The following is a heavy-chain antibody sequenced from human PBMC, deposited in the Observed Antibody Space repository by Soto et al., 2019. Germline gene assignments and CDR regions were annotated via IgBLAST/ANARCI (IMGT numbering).Heavy chain of an antibody. V-gene: IGHV3-23*01. Sequence: EVQLLESGGDLIQPGGSLRLSCAASGFTFTSHAMSWVRQAPGKGLEWVSAISDSGGSTYYADSVKGRFTISRDNSKNTLYLQMNSLRAEDTAVYYCAPRLGAAGPPWGQGTLVTVSS. CDR3: APRLGAAGPP. CDR2: ISDSGGST. J-gene: IGHJ5*02. D-gene: IGHD6-13*01. CDR1: GFTFTSHA.